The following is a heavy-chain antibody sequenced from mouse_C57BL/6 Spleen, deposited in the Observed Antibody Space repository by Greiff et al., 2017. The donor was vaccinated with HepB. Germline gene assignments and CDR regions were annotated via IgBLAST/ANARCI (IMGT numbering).Heavy chain of an antibody. CDR1: GYTFTSYW. Sequence: QVQLQQPGTELVKPGASVKLSCKASGYTFTSYWMHWVKQRPGQGLEWIGNINPSNGGTNYNEKFKSKATLTVDKSSSTAYMQLSSLTSEDSAVYFCARPQLGRGYYFDSWGQGTTLTVSS. V-gene: IGHV1-53*01. CDR2: INPSNGGT. CDR3: ARPQLGRGYYFDS. D-gene: IGHD4-1*02. J-gene: IGHJ2*01.